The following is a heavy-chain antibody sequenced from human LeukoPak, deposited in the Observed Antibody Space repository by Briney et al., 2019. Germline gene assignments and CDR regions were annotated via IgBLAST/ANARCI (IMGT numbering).Heavy chain of an antibody. Sequence: GASVKVSCEASGYTFTGYYMHWVRQAPGQGLEWMGWINPNSGGTNYAQKFQGRVTMTRDTSISTAYMELSRLRSDDTAVYYCARVVVAATRIVAFDTWGQGTMVTVSS. CDR1: GYTFTGYY. CDR3: ARVVVAATRIVAFDT. D-gene: IGHD2-15*01. V-gene: IGHV1-2*02. J-gene: IGHJ3*02. CDR2: INPNSGGT.